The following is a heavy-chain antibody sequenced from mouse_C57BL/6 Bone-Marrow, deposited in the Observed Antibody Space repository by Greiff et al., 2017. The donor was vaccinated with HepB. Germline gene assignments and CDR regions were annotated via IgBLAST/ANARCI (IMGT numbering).Heavy chain of an antibody. J-gene: IGHJ4*01. D-gene: IGHD2-1*01. CDR2: INPNNGGT. CDR3: ADGNYGGYAMDY. Sequence: EVKLVESGPELVKPGASVKMSCKASGYTFTDYNMHWVKQSHGKSLEWIGYINPNNGGTSYNQKFKGKATLTVNKSSSTAYMELRSLTSEDSAVYYCADGNYGGYAMDYWGQGTSVTVSS. V-gene: IGHV1-22*01. CDR1: GYTFTDYN.